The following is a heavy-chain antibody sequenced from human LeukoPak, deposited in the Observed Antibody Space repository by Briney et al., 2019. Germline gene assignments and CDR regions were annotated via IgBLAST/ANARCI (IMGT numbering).Heavy chain of an antibody. CDR3: ARHGSIVGASFQR. Sequence: SETLSLTCAVSGASISSFFCNWVRQPPGKGLEWIGYIYKSENTNYNPSLKSRVTISVDTSKNQFSLKLSSVTAADTAVYHCARHGSIVGASFQRWGLGTLVTVSS. D-gene: IGHD1-26*01. CDR1: GASISSFF. V-gene: IGHV4-59*08. J-gene: IGHJ1*01. CDR2: IYKSENT.